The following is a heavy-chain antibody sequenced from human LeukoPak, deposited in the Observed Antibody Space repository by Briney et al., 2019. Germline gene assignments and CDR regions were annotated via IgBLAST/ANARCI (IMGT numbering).Heavy chain of an antibody. V-gene: IGHV4-34*01. CDR1: GGSFSGYY. J-gene: IGHJ5*02. CDR3: AREVTASCSSTSCYLNWFDP. D-gene: IGHD2-2*01. Sequence: SETLSLTCAVYGGSFSGYYWSWIRQPPGKGLEWIGEINHSGSTNYNPSLKSRVTISVDTSKNQFSLKLSSVTAADTAVYYCAREVTASCSSTSCYLNWFDPWGRGTLVTVSS. CDR2: INHSGST.